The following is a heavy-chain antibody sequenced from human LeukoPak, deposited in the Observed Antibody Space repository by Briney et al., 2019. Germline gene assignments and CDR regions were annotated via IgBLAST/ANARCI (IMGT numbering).Heavy chain of an antibody. CDR1: GFTFDDYA. CDR3: TRDTDYGSATNYFDS. J-gene: IGHJ4*02. CDR2: ISWEGQTT. D-gene: IGHD3-10*01. Sequence: GGSLRLSCAASGFTFDDYAMHWVRQAPGKGLEWLALISWEGQTTYYADSVRGRFTISRDNSKNSLYLQMNSLRTEDTAFYYCTRDTDYGSATNYFDSWGQGTLVSVSS. V-gene: IGHV3-43*01.